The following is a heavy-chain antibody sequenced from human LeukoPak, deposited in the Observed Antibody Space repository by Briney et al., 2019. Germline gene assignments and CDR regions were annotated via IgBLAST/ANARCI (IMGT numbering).Heavy chain of an antibody. Sequence: PGGTLTLSCAASGFTFSYYAMNRVRQSQGKELKGLSILSGSGTATYHADSGKGRITRSRANSKATMELQMHSLTDTATAIYSCAKDSCASTSCYWHYWGQGTLVSVSS. CDR2: LSGSGTAT. V-gene: IGHV3-23*01. CDR3: AKDSCASTSCYWHY. J-gene: IGHJ4*02. CDR1: GFTFSYYA. D-gene: IGHD2-2*01.